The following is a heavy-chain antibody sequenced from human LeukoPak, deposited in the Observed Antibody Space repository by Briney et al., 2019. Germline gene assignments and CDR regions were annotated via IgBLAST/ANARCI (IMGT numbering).Heavy chain of an antibody. V-gene: IGHV4-38-2*01. CDR1: GYSISSGCY. CDR2: IYHSGST. CDR3: ARQGPRIAVAVEIPFDY. D-gene: IGHD6-19*01. J-gene: IGHJ4*02. Sequence: SETLSLTCAVSGYSISSGCYWGWIRQPPGKGLEWIGSIYHSGSTYYNPSLKSRVTISVDTSKNQFSLKLSSVTAADTAVYYCARQGPRIAVAVEIPFDYWGQGTLVTVSS.